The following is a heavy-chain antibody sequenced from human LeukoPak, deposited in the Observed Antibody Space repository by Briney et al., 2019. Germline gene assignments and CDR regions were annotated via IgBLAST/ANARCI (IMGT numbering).Heavy chain of an antibody. CDR1: GFTFSHYG. V-gene: IGHV3-30*02. CDR2: IRYDGTNK. Sequence: GGSLRLSCAASGFTFSHYGMHWVRQAPGKGLEWVAFIRYDGTNKYYADSVKGRFTISRDSSKNTLYLQMNSLRAEDTAVYYCAKDRFSRLDYWGQGTLVTVSS. CDR3: AKDRFSRLDY. J-gene: IGHJ4*02.